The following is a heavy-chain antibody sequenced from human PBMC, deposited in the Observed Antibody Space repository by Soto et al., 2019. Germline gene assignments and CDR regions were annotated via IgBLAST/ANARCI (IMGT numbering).Heavy chain of an antibody. J-gene: IGHJ5*02. CDR3: ARGNEIWFDP. D-gene: IGHD1-1*01. V-gene: IGHV3-48*01. Sequence: EVQLVESGGGLVQPGGSLRLSCAASGFTFSSYAMHWVRQAPGKGLEWVSYISTSSNTIYYADSVKGRFTISRDNAKNSLYLQMNSLRAEDTAVYYCARGNEIWFDPWGQVTLVTVSS. CDR2: ISTSSNTI. CDR1: GFTFSSYA.